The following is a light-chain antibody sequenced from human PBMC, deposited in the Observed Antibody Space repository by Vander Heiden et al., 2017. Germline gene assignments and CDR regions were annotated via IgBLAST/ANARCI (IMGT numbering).Light chain of an antibody. V-gene: IGLV2-14*01. CDR1: GNDIGAFNY. J-gene: IGLJ1*01. Sequence: QSALTHPASASVSPGQSITISCTGTGNDIGAFNYVSWYQQYPGKVPTVLIFDVTNRASGISPRFSGAKSGNTASLTISGLRAEDEADYYCCSYTRSSTYVFGSGTKVTVL. CDR2: DVT. CDR3: CSYTRSSTYV.